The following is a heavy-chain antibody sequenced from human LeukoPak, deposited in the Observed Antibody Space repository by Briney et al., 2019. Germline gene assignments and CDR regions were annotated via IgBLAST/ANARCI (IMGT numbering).Heavy chain of an antibody. J-gene: IGHJ4*02. CDR3: ARSRALGYCSGGSCYKGTHFDY. Sequence: SETLSLTCAVYGGSFSGYYWSWIRQPPGKGLEWIGEINRSGSTNYNPSLKSRVTISVDTSKNQFSLRLSSVTAADTAVYYCARSRALGYCSGGSCYKGTHFDYWGQGTLVTVSS. D-gene: IGHD2-15*01. CDR2: INRSGST. CDR1: GGSFSGYY. V-gene: IGHV4-34*01.